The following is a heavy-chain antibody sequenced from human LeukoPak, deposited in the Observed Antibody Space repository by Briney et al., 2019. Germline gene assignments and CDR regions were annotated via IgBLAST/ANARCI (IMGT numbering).Heavy chain of an antibody. D-gene: IGHD3-10*01. CDR1: GFSFRSYG. CDR3: ARVATMVRVGMDF. J-gene: IGHJ6*02. CDR2: ISSDEINE. Sequence: GGSLRLSCAASGFSFRSYGMHWVRQAPGKGLEWVAVISSDEINEYYADSVKGRFTISRDNSKNTLYPQMNSLRAEDTAVYYCARVATMVRVGMDFWGQGTTVTVSS. V-gene: IGHV3-30*03.